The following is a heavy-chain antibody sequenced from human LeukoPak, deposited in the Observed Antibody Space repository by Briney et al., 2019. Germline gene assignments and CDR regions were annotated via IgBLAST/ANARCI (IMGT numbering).Heavy chain of an antibody. V-gene: IGHV4-34*01. J-gene: IGHJ5*02. D-gene: IGHD2-15*01. CDR3: ARVVACSGGSCYHWNWFDP. CDR2: INHSGST. Sequence: PSETLSLTCAVYGGSFSGYYWSWIRQPPGKGLEWIGEINHSGSTNYNPSLKSRVTISVDTSKNQFSLKLSSVTAADTAVYYCARVVACSGGSCYHWNWFDPWGQGTLVTVSS. CDR1: GGSFSGYY.